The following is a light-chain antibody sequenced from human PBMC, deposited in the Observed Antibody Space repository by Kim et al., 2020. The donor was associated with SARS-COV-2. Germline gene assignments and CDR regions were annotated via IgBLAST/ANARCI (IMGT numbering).Light chain of an antibody. V-gene: IGKV3-20*01. CDR3: QHYGSSPFT. CDR1: QSVSSSS. Sequence: EIVLTQSPGTLSLSPGERATLSCRASQSVSSSSLAWYQQKCGQAPRLLIYGASSRATGIPDRFSGSGSGTDFTLTISRLEAEDFAVYYCQHYGSSPFTFGPGTKVDIK. J-gene: IGKJ3*01. CDR2: GAS.